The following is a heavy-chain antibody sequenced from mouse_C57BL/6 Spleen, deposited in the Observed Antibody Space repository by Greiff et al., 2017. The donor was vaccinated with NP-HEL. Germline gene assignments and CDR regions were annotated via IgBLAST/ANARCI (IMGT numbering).Heavy chain of an antibody. J-gene: IGHJ1*03. CDR2: INPNNGGT. CDR3: ARFITTVLGV. CDR1: GYTFTDYY. Sequence: EVQLQQSGPELVKPGASVKISCKASGYTFTDYYMNWVKQSHGKSLEWIGDINPNNGGTSYNQKFKGKATLTVDKSSSTAYMELRSLTSEDSAVYYCARFITTVLGVWGTGTTVTVSS. D-gene: IGHD1-1*01. V-gene: IGHV1-26*01.